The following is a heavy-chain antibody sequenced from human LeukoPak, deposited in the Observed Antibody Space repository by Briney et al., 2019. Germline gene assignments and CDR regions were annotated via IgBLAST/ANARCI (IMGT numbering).Heavy chain of an antibody. D-gene: IGHD5-18*01. CDR1: GFTFHNYA. Sequence: GGPLRLPCAASGFTFHNYAIHEVRKAPGKALDWVSLTIGDGITTYFADPVKGRFTIHRDNRTVSLFLQLNSLRPQTPALFYCAKDHGYGGADYWGQGTLVT. V-gene: IGHV3-43*02. CDR2: TIGDGITT. CDR3: AKDHGYGGADY. J-gene: IGHJ4*01.